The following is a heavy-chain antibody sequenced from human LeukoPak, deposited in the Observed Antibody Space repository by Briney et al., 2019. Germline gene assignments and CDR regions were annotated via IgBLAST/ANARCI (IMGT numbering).Heavy chain of an antibody. D-gene: IGHD3-16*01. Sequence: PGGSLRLSCAASGFTFSNYGMHWVRQAPGKGLEWVAVIWYDGSNDNYADSVKGRFTISRDNSKNTLYLQMNSLRAEDTAVYYCATQGGYWGQGTLVTVSS. CDR2: IWYDGSND. J-gene: IGHJ4*02. CDR3: ATQGGY. CDR1: GFTFSNYG. V-gene: IGHV3-33*01.